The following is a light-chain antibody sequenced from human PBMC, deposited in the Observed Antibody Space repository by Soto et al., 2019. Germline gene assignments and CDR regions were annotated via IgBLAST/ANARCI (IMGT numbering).Light chain of an antibody. J-gene: IGKJ4*01. CDR3: QQYDTYPLT. Sequence: DIQMTQSPSTLSASVGDRVTITCRASQGISNWLAWYQQRPGKAPKLLIYDASNLESGVPSRFIGRGSGTEFTLTVSSLQPDDFVTYCCQQYDTYPLTFGGGTKVEI. CDR1: QGISNW. CDR2: DAS. V-gene: IGKV1-5*01.